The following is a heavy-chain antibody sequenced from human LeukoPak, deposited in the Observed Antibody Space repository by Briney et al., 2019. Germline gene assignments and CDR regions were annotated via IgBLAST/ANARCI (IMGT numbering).Heavy chain of an antibody. V-gene: IGHV5-51*01. J-gene: IGHJ4*02. CDR3: ARSRDVAGTYRSFDY. CDR1: GYSFTSYW. Sequence: GESLKISCKGSGYSFTSYWIGWVRQMPGKGLEWMAIIYPGDSETRYSPSFQGQVTISSDKSITTAYLQWNSLRASDTAIYYCARSRDVAGTYRSFDYWGQGTLVTVSP. D-gene: IGHD6-19*01. CDR2: IYPGDSET.